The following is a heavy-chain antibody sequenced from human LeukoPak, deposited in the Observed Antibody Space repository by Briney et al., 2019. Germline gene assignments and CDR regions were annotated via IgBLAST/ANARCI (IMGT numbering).Heavy chain of an antibody. CDR2: IYPGDSDT. D-gene: IGHD5-24*01. CDR1: GYSFSNYW. CDR3: ARYREMATTHCFDY. Sequence: KISCKGSGYSFSNYWIGWVRHLPGKGLEWMGSIYPGDSDTRYSPSFQGHVTISADKSVSTAYLQWNSLKASDPAMYNCARYREMATTHCFDYWGQGAMVTVSS. V-gene: IGHV5-51*01. J-gene: IGHJ4*02.